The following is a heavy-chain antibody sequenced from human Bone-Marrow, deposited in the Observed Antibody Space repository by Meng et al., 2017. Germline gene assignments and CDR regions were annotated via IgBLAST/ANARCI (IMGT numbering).Heavy chain of an antibody. V-gene: IGHV7-4-1*02. CDR2: INTNTGNP. D-gene: IGHD2-21*02. CDR3: ARAYCGGDCYVSGWFDP. CDR1: VSTFTSYS. J-gene: IGHJ5*02. Sequence: VRLGRSGSELKNPGSSVKVSRRPSVSTFTSYSMNWLRQAPGQGHEWMGGINTNTGNPTYCQCFTGRVVFSLDTSVSTAYLQISSLKAEDTAVYYCARAYCGGDCYVSGWFDPWGQGTLVTVSS.